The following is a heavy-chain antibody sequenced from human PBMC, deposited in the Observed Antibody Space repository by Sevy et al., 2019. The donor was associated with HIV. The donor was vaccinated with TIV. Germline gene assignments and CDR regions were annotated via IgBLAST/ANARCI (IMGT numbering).Heavy chain of an antibody. V-gene: IGHV3-74*01. CDR3: ATGGSGGSFYDY. CDR1: GFTFSRKW. J-gene: IGHJ4*02. CDR2: IESNGKT. Sequence: GGSLRLSCVASGFTFSRKWMHWVRHAPGKGLVWVSQIESNGKTTYADSVRGRFTTSRNNAKNTLYLQMNSLRAEDTAQYHCATGGSGGSFYDYWGQGTPVTVSS. D-gene: IGHD1-26*01.